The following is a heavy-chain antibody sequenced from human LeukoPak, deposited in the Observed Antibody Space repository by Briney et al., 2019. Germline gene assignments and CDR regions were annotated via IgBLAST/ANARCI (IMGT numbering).Heavy chain of an antibody. CDR3: ARGSARGWWYIDY. CDR1: GGSISGYY. Sequence: SETLSLTCTVSGGSISGYYWSWIRQPPGKGLEWIGYIYYSGSTNYNPSLKSRVTISVDTSKNQFSLKLSSVTAADTAVYYCARGSARGWWYIDYWGQGTLVTVSS. CDR2: IYYSGST. D-gene: IGHD2-15*01. V-gene: IGHV4-59*01. J-gene: IGHJ4*02.